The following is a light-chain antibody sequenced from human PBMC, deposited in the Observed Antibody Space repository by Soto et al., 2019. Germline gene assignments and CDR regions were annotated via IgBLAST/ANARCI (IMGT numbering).Light chain of an antibody. J-gene: IGLJ1*01. CDR1: SSNMGTNT. Sequence: QTVVTQPPSASGTPGQSVIISCSGGSSNMGTNTVSWYQHFPGTAPKLLIFRSYQRPSGVPDRFSGSKSGTSASLAIRGLQSEDEADYYCAAWDDSLSGPVFGTGTKVTVL. CDR3: AAWDDSLSGPV. V-gene: IGLV1-44*01. CDR2: RSY.